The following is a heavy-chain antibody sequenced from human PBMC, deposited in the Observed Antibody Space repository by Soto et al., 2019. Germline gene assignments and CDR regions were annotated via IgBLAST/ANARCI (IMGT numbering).Heavy chain of an antibody. CDR3: ARLRRDWGDAFDL. D-gene: IGHD3-16*01. CDR1: GGSFGSSA. Sequence: QVQLEQSGADVKKPGSSVKVSCKTSGGSFGSSAISWVRQAPAQGLEWMGEIIPVFDKANYAQNFQGRLTLTADELTGTVFMELSSLRSEDTAVYFCARLRRDWGDAFDLWGLGTFVTVSS. CDR2: IIPVFDKA. J-gene: IGHJ3*01. V-gene: IGHV1-69*01.